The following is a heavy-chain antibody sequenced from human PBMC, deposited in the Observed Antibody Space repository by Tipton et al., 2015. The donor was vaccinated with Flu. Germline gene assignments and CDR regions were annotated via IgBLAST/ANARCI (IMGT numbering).Heavy chain of an antibody. D-gene: IGHD3-10*01. CDR3: ASFHPLWLNLFDY. J-gene: IGHJ4*02. CDR1: GYSISSGYY. V-gene: IGHV4-38-2*02. Sequence: TLSLTCTVSGYSISSGYYWGWIRQPPGKGLEWIGNIYHSGSTYYNPSLKSRVTISVDTSKNQFSLKLSSVTAADTAVYYCASFHPLWLNLFDYWGQGTLVTVSS. CDR2: IYHSGST.